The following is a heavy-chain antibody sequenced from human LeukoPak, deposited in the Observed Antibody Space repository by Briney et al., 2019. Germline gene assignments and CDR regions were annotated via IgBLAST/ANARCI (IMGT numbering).Heavy chain of an antibody. Sequence: GGSLRLSCAASGFTFSSYNMNWVRQAPGRGLEWVALISYDESDKYYADFVKGRFAISRDNFKNTLYLQMNSLRAEDTAVYYCARDRGTTPKYYYGTDVWGQGTTVAVSS. CDR2: ISYDESDK. CDR3: ARDRGTTPKYYYGTDV. J-gene: IGHJ6*02. CDR1: GFTFSSYN. V-gene: IGHV3-30*03. D-gene: IGHD2-2*01.